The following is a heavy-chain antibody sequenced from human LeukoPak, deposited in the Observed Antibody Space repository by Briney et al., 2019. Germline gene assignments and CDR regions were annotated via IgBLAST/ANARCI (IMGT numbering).Heavy chain of an antibody. Sequence: ASVKVSCKASGGTFRSYAISWVRQAPGQGLEWMGWINPNSGGTNYAQKFQGRVTMTRDTSISTAYMELSRLRSDDTAVYYCARVWDDSSAQEGSDPWGQGTLVTVSS. CDR2: INPNSGGT. D-gene: IGHD3-22*01. CDR3: ARVWDDSSAQEGSDP. J-gene: IGHJ5*02. CDR1: GGTFRSYA. V-gene: IGHV1-2*02.